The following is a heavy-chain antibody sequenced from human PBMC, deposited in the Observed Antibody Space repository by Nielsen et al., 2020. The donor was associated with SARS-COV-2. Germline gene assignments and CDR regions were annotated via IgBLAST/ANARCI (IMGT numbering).Heavy chain of an antibody. CDR2: ISWNSLRV. CDR3: AGRSFES. J-gene: IGHJ4*02. V-gene: IGHV3-9*01. CDR1: GFTFDEYA. Sequence: SLKISCAAAGFTFDEYAMHWVRQAPGKGLEWVSGISWNSLRVDYADSVKGRFTISRDNAKNSLYLQMNSLRADDTAVYYCAGRSFESWGQGTLVTVSS.